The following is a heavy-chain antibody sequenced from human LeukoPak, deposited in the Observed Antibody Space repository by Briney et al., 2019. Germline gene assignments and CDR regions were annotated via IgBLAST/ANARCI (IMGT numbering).Heavy chain of an antibody. CDR2: ITSGSSHI. CDR1: GFTFSSYN. CDR3: ARDLEPHYYFDL. V-gene: IGHV3-21*01. J-gene: IGHJ2*01. D-gene: IGHD1-1*01. Sequence: GGSLRLSCAASGFTFSSYNMNWVRQTPGQGLEWASSITSGSSHIYYADSVKGRFTISRDNAKNSLYLQMNSLRAEDTAVYYCARDLEPHYYFDLWGRGTLVTVSS.